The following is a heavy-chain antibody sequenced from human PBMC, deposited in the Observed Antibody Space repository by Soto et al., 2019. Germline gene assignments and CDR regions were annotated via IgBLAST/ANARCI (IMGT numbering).Heavy chain of an antibody. CDR1: SGTISSSNW. V-gene: IGHV4-4*02. Sequence: QVQLQDSGPGLVKPSGTLSLTCAVSSGTISSSNWWTWVRQPPGKGLEWIGEINQSGSPNYNPSLTSRVTIAVDKSKSQFFLKLSSVTAADTAIYYGAGLGMVDAHSEFDPWGQGTLVTVSS. CDR2: INQSGSP. J-gene: IGHJ5*02. D-gene: IGHD2-15*01. CDR3: AGLGMVDAHSEFDP.